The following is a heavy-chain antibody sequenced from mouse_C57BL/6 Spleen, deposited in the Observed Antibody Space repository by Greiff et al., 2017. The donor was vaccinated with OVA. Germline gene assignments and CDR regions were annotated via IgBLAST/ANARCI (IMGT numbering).Heavy chain of an antibody. Sequence: VQLQQSGAELVRPGASVTLSCKASGYTFPDYEMHWVKQTPVHGLEWIGAIDPETGGTAYNQKFKGKAILTADKSSSTAYMELRSLTSEDSAVYYCTYDYPLAWFAYWGQGTLGTVSA. J-gene: IGHJ3*01. CDR2: IDPETGGT. D-gene: IGHD2-4*01. CDR3: TYDYPLAWFAY. CDR1: GYTFPDYE. V-gene: IGHV1-15*01.